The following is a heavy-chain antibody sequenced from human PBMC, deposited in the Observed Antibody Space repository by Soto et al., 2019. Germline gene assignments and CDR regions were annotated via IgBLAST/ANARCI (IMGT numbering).Heavy chain of an antibody. CDR2: ISSSSSYI. Sequence: PGGSLRLSCAASGFTFSSYSMNWVRQAPGKGLKWVSSISSSSSYIYYADSVKGRFTISRDNAKNSLYLQMNSLRAEDTAVYYCARSIAARSGMDVWGQGTTVTVSS. J-gene: IGHJ6*02. V-gene: IGHV3-21*01. D-gene: IGHD6-6*01. CDR1: GFTFSSYS. CDR3: ARSIAARSGMDV.